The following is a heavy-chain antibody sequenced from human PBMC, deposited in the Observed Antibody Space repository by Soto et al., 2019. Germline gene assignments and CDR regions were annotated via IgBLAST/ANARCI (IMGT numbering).Heavy chain of an antibody. J-gene: IGHJ4*02. CDR2: IYYSGST. CDR1: GGSISSGDYC. V-gene: IGHV4-30-4*01. D-gene: IGHD3-16*02. CDR3: ASNTYYDYVWGSYRYDY. Sequence: PSETLSLTCTSSGGSISSGDYCWSWIRQPPGKGLEWIGYIYYSGSTYYNPSLKSRVTISVDTSKNQFSLKLSSVTAADTAVYYCASNTYYDYVWGSYRYDYWGQGTLVTVSS.